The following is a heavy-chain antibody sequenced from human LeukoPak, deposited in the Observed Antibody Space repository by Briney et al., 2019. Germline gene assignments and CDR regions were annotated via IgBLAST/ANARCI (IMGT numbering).Heavy chain of an antibody. D-gene: IGHD6-19*01. Sequence: PSETLSLTCAVYGGSFSGYYWSWIRQPPGKGLEWIGEINHSGSTNYNPSLKSRVTISVDTSNNQFSLRLTSVTAADTAVYYCARTTEYSSGWFDYWGQGTLVTVSS. V-gene: IGHV4-34*01. J-gene: IGHJ5*01. CDR2: INHSGST. CDR3: ARTTEYSSGWFDY. CDR1: GGSFSGYY.